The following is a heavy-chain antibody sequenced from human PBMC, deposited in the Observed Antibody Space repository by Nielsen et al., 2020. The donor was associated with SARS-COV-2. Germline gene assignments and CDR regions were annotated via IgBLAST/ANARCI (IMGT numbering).Heavy chain of an antibody. D-gene: IGHD1-14*01. CDR3: ARRNRLASPGAHVDL. V-gene: IGHV4-4*02. CDR2: INHSGGT. J-gene: IGHJ2*01. Sequence: GSLRLSCAVSGGSVSSNDWWTWVRQPPGQGVEWIGEINHSGGTNYKPSLESRVTISVDASKSQFSLKLISVTAADTAVYYCARRNRLASPGAHVDLWARGTLVTVSS. CDR1: GGSVSSNDW.